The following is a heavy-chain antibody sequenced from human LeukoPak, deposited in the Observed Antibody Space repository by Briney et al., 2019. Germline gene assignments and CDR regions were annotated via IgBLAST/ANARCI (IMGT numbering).Heavy chain of an antibody. CDR2: IIPIFGTA. CDR3: ARTYYCDSSGYLFDY. D-gene: IGHD3-22*01. CDR1: GGTFSSYA. J-gene: IGHJ4*02. V-gene: IGHV1-69*13. Sequence: SVKVSCKASGGTFSSYAISWVRQAPGRGLEWMGGIIPIFGTANYAQKFQGRVTITADESTSTAYMELSSLRSEDTAVYYCARTYYCDSSGYLFDYWGQGTLVTVSS.